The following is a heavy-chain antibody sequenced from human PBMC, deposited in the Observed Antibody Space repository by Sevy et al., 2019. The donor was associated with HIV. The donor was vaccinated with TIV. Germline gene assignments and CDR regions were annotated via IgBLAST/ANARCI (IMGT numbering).Heavy chain of an antibody. CDR2: IFSSGST. D-gene: IGHD6-19*01. CDR1: GFTVNDKY. V-gene: IGHV3-66*02. Sequence: GGSLRLSCAISGFTVNDKYIIWVRQAPGKGLEWVSGIFSSGSTYYTDSAKGRFTNSRDNPKNTVNSQMNSVRAEDSAVYYCVGLFLSYRSGWSYFDYWGQGTLVTVSS. CDR3: VGLFLSYRSGWSYFDY. J-gene: IGHJ4*02.